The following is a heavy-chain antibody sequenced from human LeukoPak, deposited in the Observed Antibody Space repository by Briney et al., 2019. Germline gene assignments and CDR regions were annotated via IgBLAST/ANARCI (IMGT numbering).Heavy chain of an antibody. CDR2: ISSSSSII. V-gene: IGHV3-48*04. Sequence: GGSLRLSCAASGFTFSSYSMNWVRQAPGKGLEWVSYISSSSSIIYYADSVKGRFTISRDNAKNSLYLQMNSLRAEDTAVYYCATCSGGSCYSFSFDYWGQGTLVTVSS. CDR1: GFTFSSYS. D-gene: IGHD2-15*01. J-gene: IGHJ4*02. CDR3: ATCSGGSCYSFSFDY.